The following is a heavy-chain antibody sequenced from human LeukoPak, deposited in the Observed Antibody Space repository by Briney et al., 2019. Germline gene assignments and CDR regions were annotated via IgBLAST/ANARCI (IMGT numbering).Heavy chain of an antibody. CDR1: GGSFSPYY. CDR2: INHSGST. J-gene: IGHJ4*02. Sequence: SETLSLTCAVYGGSFSPYYWSWIRQPPGKGLEWIGEINHSGSTNYNPSLKSRVTISVDTSQNQFSLRLSSVTAADTAVYYCARGGLYCGGDCYVDYWGQGTLVTVSS. V-gene: IGHV4-34*01. CDR3: ARGGLYCGGDCYVDY. D-gene: IGHD2-21*02.